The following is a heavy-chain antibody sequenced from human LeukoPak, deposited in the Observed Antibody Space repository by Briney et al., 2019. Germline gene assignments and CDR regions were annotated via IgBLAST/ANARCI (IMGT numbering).Heavy chain of an antibody. D-gene: IGHD3-22*01. V-gene: IGHV5-51*01. CDR3: VRRASYYDGLDY. J-gene: IGHJ4*02. Sequence: RGESLQISCQGSGYSFTTYWIGWVRQMPRKGLEWMGLIYPDDFDTTYSPSFQGQVSISADKSISTAYLQWSSLKTSDTAMYYCVRRASYYDGLDYWGQGTLVTVSS. CDR2: IYPDDFDT. CDR1: GYSFTTYW.